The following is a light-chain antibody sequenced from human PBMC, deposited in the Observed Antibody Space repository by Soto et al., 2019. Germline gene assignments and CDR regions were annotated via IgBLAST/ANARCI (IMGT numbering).Light chain of an antibody. CDR2: DVS. V-gene: IGLV2-14*01. J-gene: IGLJ2*01. CDR1: SSDVGGYNY. CDR3: SSYSSISTL. Sequence: QSALTQPASVSGSPGQSITISCTGSSSDVGGYNYVSWYQQHPGKAPKLMIYDVSNRPSGVSNRFSGSKSANTASLTISGLQAEDEADYYCSSYSSISTLFGGGTKLTVL.